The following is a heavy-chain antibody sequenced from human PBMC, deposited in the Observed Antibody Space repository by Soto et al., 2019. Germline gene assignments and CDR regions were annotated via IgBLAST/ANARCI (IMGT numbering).Heavy chain of an antibody. J-gene: IGHJ4*02. CDR1: GYSFTTYG. D-gene: IGHD3-10*01. Sequence: QVQLVQSGAEVRQPGASVKVSCKASGYSFTTYGMSWVRQAPGQGLEYMGWINGYGHGAKYVQRFQRRLSMTTDKSTNTVYMDLRSLTYDNTAVYYCVRDLNGDFYYWGQGTVVIVSP. V-gene: IGHV1-18*01. CDR2: INGYGHGA. CDR3: VRDLNGDFYY.